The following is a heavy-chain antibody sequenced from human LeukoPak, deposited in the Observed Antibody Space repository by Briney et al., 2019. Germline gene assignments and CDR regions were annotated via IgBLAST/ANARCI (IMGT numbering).Heavy chain of an antibody. D-gene: IGHD2-8*01. Sequence: SGGSLRLSCAGSGFTFSSYEMNWVRQAPGKGLEWVAYIQYDGSNQQYADSVKGRFSISRDSSKNILYLQMNSLRAEDTAVYYCAKDRCSNGVGCYYYYMDVWGKGTTVTISS. V-gene: IGHV3-30*02. J-gene: IGHJ6*03. CDR3: AKDRCSNGVGCYYYYMDV. CDR1: GFTFSSYE. CDR2: IQYDGSNQ.